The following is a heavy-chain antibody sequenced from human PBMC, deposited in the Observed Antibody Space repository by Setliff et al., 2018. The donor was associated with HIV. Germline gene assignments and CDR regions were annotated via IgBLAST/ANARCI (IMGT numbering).Heavy chain of an antibody. CDR1: GDTFSNSV. V-gene: IGHV1-69*05. J-gene: IGHJ4*02. D-gene: IGHD2-8*01. CDR3: ASGSGYCRNGFCYIGVHKNPDKYYFDY. Sequence: ASVKVSCKASGDTFSNSVPTWVRQAPGQGLEWMGGSIPLFGTVTYAQRFQGRVTITTDELMTTAYMELTSLRSEDTAVYYCASGSGYCRNGFCYIGVHKNPDKYYFDYWGQGTLVTVSS. CDR2: SIPLFGTV.